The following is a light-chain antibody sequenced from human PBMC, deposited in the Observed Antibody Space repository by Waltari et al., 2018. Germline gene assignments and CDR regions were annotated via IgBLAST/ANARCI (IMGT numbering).Light chain of an antibody. Sequence: VMTQSPATLSVSPGERSTLSGRASQSVGSHLAWYQQKPVQAPRRLIYDASIGATGVPARFSGGGSGTEFTLTISGMQSEDSAVYYCQQYNNWSSWTFGQGTKVEIK. CDR2: DAS. CDR1: QSVGSH. V-gene: IGKV3-15*01. CDR3: QQYNNWSSWT. J-gene: IGKJ1*01.